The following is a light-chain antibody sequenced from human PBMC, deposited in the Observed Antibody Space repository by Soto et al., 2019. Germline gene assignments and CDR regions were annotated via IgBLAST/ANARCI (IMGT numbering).Light chain of an antibody. J-gene: IGKJ2*01. CDR1: QSLYKSF. Sequence: EIVLTQSPGTLSLSPGERATLSCRASQSLYKSFLAWYQQKPGQTPRLLINAVSNRATGVPDRFSGSGSGTDFTLTISRLEHEDFEVYYCQQYGSPPHTFGQGTKVEI. CDR2: AVS. V-gene: IGKV3-20*01. CDR3: QQYGSPPHT.